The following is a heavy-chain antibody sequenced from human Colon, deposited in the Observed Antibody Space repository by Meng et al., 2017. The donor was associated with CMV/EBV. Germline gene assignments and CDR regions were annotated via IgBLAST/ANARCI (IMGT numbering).Heavy chain of an antibody. CDR3: VRSSGWSLFDY. Sequence: VQLGEAGEGVKAPGASVKVSFKSSGYTFSDYYMHWVRQAAGEGLEWMGWIRADGSATNYAQKFRGRVTVTRDASVSTAYMDLSGLTSADTAVYFCVRSSGWSLFDYWGPGALVTVSS. J-gene: IGHJ4*02. CDR1: GYTFSDYY. CDR2: IRADGSAT. D-gene: IGHD6-19*01. V-gene: IGHV1-2*02.